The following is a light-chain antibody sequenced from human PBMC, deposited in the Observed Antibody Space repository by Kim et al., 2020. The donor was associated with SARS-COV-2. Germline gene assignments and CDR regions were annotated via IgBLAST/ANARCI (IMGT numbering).Light chain of an antibody. CDR1: RSNY. CDR2: GPS. J-gene: IGKJ1*01. CDR3: QQYGSSPWT. V-gene: IGKV3-20*01. Sequence: RSNYLAWFQQKPGQAPRLLIYGPSSRATGIPDRFSGGGSGTDFTLIISRLEPEDFAVYYCQQYGSSPWTFGQGTKVDIK.